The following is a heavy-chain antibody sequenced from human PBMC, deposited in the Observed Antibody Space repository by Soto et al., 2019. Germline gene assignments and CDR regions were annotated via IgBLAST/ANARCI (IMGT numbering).Heavy chain of an antibody. CDR2: IYYSGST. CDR1: GGSISSSSYY. J-gene: IGHJ4*02. Sequence: LSLTCTVSGGSISSSSYYWGWIRQPPGKGPEWIGSIYYSGSTYYNPSLKSRVTISVDTSKNRFSLKLSSVTAADTAVYYCASQTEGGYSYGYFDYWGQGTLVTVSS. D-gene: IGHD5-18*01. CDR3: ASQTEGGYSYGYFDY. V-gene: IGHV4-39*01.